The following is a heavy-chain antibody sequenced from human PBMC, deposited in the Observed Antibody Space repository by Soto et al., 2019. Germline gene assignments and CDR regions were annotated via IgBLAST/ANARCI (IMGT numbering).Heavy chain of an antibody. Sequence: HPGGSLRLSCAASGFTFSSYGMHWVRQAPGKGLEWVAVIWYDGSNKYYADSVKGRFTISRDNSKNTLYLQMNSLGAEDTAVYYCARVAADYYDSSAPIGYWGQGTLVTVSS. CDR2: IWYDGSNK. CDR3: ARVAADYYDSSAPIGY. CDR1: GFTFSSYG. V-gene: IGHV3-33*01. D-gene: IGHD3-22*01. J-gene: IGHJ4*02.